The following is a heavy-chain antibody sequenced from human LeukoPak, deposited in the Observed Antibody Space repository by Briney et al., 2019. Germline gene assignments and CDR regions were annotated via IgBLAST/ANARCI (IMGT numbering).Heavy chain of an antibody. CDR3: AKDIGVQGAYYFDS. V-gene: IGHV3-9*01. CDR1: GFTFDDYA. Sequence: GGSLRLSCAASGFTFDDYAMHWVRQAPGKGLEWVSGISWEGGSIGYADSVKGRFTISRDNAENSLYLQMNSLRAEDTAFYYCAKDIGVQGAYYFDSWGQGALVTVTS. D-gene: IGHD3-10*01. J-gene: IGHJ4*02. CDR2: ISWEGGSI.